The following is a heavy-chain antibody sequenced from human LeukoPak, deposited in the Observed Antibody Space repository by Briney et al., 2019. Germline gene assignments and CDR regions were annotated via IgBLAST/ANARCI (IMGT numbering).Heavy chain of an antibody. Sequence: SETLSLTCAVSGGSISSYYWSWIRQPPGKGLEWIGYIYYSGSTNYNPSLKSRVTISVDTSKNQFSLKLSSVTAADTAVYYCARGGTIALYYYYGMDVWGQGTTVTVSS. CDR1: GGSISSYY. J-gene: IGHJ6*02. CDR2: IYYSGST. D-gene: IGHD3-3*01. CDR3: ARGGTIALYYYYGMDV. V-gene: IGHV4-59*01.